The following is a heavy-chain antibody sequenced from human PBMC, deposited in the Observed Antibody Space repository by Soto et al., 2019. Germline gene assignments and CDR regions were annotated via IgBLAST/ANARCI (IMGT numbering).Heavy chain of an antibody. CDR1: GGTFSSYA. CDR2: IIPIFGTA. V-gene: IGHV1-69*01. J-gene: IGHJ4*02. Sequence: QVQLVQSGAEVKKPGSSVKVSCKASGGTFSSYAISWVRQAPGQGLEWMGGIIPIFGTANYAQKFQGRVTIPADESTSPAYMELSSLRSEDRAVYYCAGAPGDYLPTGYYWGQGTLVTVSS. CDR3: AGAPGDYLPTGYY. D-gene: IGHD4-17*01.